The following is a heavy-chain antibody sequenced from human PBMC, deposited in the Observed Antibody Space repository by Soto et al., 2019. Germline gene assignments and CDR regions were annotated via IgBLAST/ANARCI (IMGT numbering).Heavy chain of an antibody. D-gene: IGHD2-2*01. CDR1: GGSFSGSY. V-gene: IGHV4-34*01. J-gene: IGHJ6*02. CDR2: INHSGII. CDR3: ARGTLGRRLVVPAAIVYYYYGMDV. Sequence: QVQLQQWGAGLLKPSETLSLTCAVYGGSFSGSYWSWIRQPPGKGLEWIGEINHSGIINYNPSLKSRVTISVDTSKNHFSLKLRSLTAADTAVYYCARGTLGRRLVVPAAIVYYYYGMDVWGQGTTVTVSS.